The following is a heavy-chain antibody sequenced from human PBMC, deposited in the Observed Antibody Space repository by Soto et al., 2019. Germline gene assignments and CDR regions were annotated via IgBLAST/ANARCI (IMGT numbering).Heavy chain of an antibody. D-gene: IGHD3-22*01. CDR3: ARDFRYDSSGYYSYFDY. CDR1: GFTFSSYA. V-gene: IGHV3-30-3*01. Sequence: GGSLRLSCAASGFTFSSYAMHWVRQAPGKGLEWVAVISYDGSNKYYADSVKGRFTISRDNSKNTLYLQMNSLRAEDTAVYYCARDFRYDSSGYYSYFDYWGQGTLVTVSS. CDR2: ISYDGSNK. J-gene: IGHJ4*02.